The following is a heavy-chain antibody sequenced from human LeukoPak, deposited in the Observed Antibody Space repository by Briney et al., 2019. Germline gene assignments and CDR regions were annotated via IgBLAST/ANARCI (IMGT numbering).Heavy chain of an antibody. V-gene: IGHV4-39*02. CDR3: ARDKENYCSSTSCYKEFDY. CDR1: GGSISSSSYY. CDR2: IYYSGST. J-gene: IGHJ4*02. D-gene: IGHD2-2*02. Sequence: PSETLSLTCTVSGGSISSSSYYWGWIRQPPGKGLEWIGSIYYSGSTYYNPSLKSRVTISVDTSKNQFSLKLSSVTAADTAVYYCARDKENYCSSTSCYKEFDYWGQGTLVTVSS.